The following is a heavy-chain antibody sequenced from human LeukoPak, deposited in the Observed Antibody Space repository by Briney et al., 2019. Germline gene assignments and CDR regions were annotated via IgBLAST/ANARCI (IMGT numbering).Heavy chain of an antibody. J-gene: IGHJ4*02. CDR3: ARGLGRQQLVSPFDY. CDR2: IYHSGTI. D-gene: IGHD6-13*01. V-gene: IGHV4-38-2*02. Sequence: PSETLSLTCTVSGYSISSGYYWGWIRQPPRKGLEWLASIYHSGTIYYNPSLKSRVTISVDTSKNQFSLKLTSVTAADTAVYYCARGLGRQQLVSPFDYWGQGTLVTVSS. CDR1: GYSISSGYY.